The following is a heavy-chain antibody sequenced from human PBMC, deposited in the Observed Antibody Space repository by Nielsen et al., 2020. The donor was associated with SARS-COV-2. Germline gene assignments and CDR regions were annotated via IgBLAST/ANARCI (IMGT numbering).Heavy chain of an antibody. Sequence: SLKISCAASGFTFDDYAMHWVRQAPGKGLEWVSGISWNSGSIGYADSVKGRFTISRDNAKNSLYLQMNSLRAEDTALYYCATGTMAGYGMDVWGQGTTVTVSS. CDR2: ISWNSGSI. V-gene: IGHV3-9*01. D-gene: IGHD1-1*01. CDR1: GFTFDDYA. CDR3: ATGTMAGYGMDV. J-gene: IGHJ6*02.